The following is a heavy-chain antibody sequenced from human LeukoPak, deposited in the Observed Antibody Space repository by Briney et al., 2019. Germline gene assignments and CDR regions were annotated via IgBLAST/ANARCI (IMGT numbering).Heavy chain of an antibody. CDR1: GGTFSSYA. D-gene: IGHD1-26*01. CDR2: INPSGGST. CDR3: ARGGSLDY. V-gene: IGHV1-46*01. J-gene: IGHJ4*02. Sequence: ASVKVSCKASGGTFSSYAISWVRQAPGQGLEWVGIINPSGGSTSYAQKFQGRVTMTRDTSTSTVYMELSSLRSEDTAVYYCARGGSLDYWGQGTLVTVSS.